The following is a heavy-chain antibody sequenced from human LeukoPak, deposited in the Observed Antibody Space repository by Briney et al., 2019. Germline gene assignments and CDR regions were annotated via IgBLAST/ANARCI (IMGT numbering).Heavy chain of an antibody. CDR2: INHSGST. CDR3: ARHPAYYDFWSGSLPTGWFDP. J-gene: IGHJ5*02. Sequence: SETLSLTCAVYGGSFSGYYWSWIRQPPGKGLEWIGEINHSGSTNYNPSLKSRVTISVDTSKNQFSLKLSSVTAADTAVYYCARHPAYYDFWSGSLPTGWFDPWGQGTLVTVSS. D-gene: IGHD3-3*01. V-gene: IGHV4-34*01. CDR1: GGSFSGYY.